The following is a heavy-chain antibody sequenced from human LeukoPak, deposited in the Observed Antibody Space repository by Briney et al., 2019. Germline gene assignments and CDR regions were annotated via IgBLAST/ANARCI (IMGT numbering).Heavy chain of an antibody. V-gene: IGHV1-2*02. Sequence: VASVKVSCKASGYTFTGYYMHWVRQAPGQGLEWMGWINPNSGGTNYAQKFQGRVTMTRDTSISTAYMELSRLRSDDTAVYYCARDLVWFGELSRGYNWFDPWGQGTLVTVSS. CDR2: INPNSGGT. D-gene: IGHD3-10*01. J-gene: IGHJ5*02. CDR1: GYTFTGYY. CDR3: ARDLVWFGELSRGYNWFDP.